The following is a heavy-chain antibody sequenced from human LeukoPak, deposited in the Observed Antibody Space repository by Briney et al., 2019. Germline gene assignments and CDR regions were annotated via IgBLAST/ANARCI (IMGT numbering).Heavy chain of an antibody. D-gene: IGHD3-22*01. CDR2: IYSGGST. V-gene: IGHV3-66*01. J-gene: IGHJ6*04. CDR3: ARKGVTYYYDSSGRPLDV. Sequence: GGSLRLSCAASGFTVSSNYMSWVRQAPGKGLEWVSVIYSGGSTYYADSVKGRFTISRDNSKNTLYLQMNSLRAEDTAVYYCARKGVTYYYDSSGRPLDVWGKGTTVTVSS. CDR1: GFTVSSNY.